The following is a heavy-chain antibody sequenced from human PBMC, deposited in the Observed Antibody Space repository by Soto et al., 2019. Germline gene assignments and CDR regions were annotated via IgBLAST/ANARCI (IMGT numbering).Heavy chain of an antibody. D-gene: IGHD3-10*01. CDR3: ARGEFDYGSGSYYNGIYFDY. J-gene: IGHJ4*02. CDR2: IYYSGST. CDR1: GGSISSGGYY. V-gene: IGHV4-31*03. Sequence: QVQLQESGPGLVKPSQTLSLTCTVSGGSISSGGYYWSWIRQHPGKGLEWIGYIYYSGSTYYNPSLKGRVTISVDTSKNQFSLKLSSVTAADTAVYYCARGEFDYGSGSYYNGIYFDYWGQGTLVTVSS.